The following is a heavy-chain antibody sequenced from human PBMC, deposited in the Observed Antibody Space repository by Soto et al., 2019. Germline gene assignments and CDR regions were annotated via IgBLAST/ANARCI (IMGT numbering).Heavy chain of an antibody. J-gene: IGHJ4*02. Sequence: VESGGDLVKPGGSLRLSCAASGYTFSDYYMSWIRQAPGKGLEWISYIDTSGTKIYYADSVKGRFTITRDNAKNSLYLEMNSLRDEDTAVYYCASHYDMWSGYLSPVDYWGQGTLVTVSS. CDR2: IDTSGTKI. D-gene: IGHD3-3*01. V-gene: IGHV3-11*01. CDR1: GYTFSDYY. CDR3: ASHYDMWSGYLSPVDY.